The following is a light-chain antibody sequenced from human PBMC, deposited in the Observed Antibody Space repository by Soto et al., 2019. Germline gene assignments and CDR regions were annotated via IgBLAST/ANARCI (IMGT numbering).Light chain of an antibody. V-gene: IGKV3-11*01. CDR2: DAS. CDR1: QRVSTS. CDR3: QQRSNWLT. J-gene: IGKJ3*01. Sequence: EIVLTQSPATLSLSPGERATLSCRASQRVSTSLAWYQQKPGQAPRLLIYDASNRATDIPARFSGSGSGTDFPLTISSLEPEDVAVYYCQQRSNWLTFGPGTKVDIK.